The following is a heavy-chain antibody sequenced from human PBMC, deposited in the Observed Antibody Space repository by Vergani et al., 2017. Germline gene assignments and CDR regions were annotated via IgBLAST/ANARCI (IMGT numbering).Heavy chain of an antibody. Sequence: QVQLVQSGAEVKKPGASVEVSCKASGYTFTGYYMHWVRQAPGQGLEWMGWINPNSGGTNYAQKFQGRVTMTRDTSISTAYMELSRLRSDDTAVYYCARXIEGYSGYPTSVDYWGQGTLVTVSS. CDR1: GYTFTGYY. CDR3: ARXIEGYSGYPTSVDY. V-gene: IGHV1-2*02. CDR2: INPNSGGT. D-gene: IGHD5-12*01. J-gene: IGHJ4*02.